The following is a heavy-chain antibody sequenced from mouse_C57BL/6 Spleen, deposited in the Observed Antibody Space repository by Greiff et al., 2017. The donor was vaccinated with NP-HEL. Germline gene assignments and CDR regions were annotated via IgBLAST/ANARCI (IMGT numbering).Heavy chain of an antibody. CDR2: IDPNSGGT. CDR1: GYTFTSYW. Sequence: VQLQQPGAELVKPGASVKLSCKASGYTFTSYWMHWVKQRPGRGLEWIGRIDPNSGGTKYNEKVKSKATLTVDKPSSTANMHLSSLTSQDSAVYYFASSEYYGSSYWYFDVWGTGPTVTASS. V-gene: IGHV1-72*01. CDR3: ASSEYYGSSYWYFDV. J-gene: IGHJ1*03. D-gene: IGHD1-1*01.